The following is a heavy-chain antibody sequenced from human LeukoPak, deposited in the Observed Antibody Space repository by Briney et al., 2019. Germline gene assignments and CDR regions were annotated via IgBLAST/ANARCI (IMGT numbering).Heavy chain of an antibody. J-gene: IGHJ3*02. CDR3: ASRITRIVANVFDI. D-gene: IGHD3-22*01. CDR2: IKHDGSEK. V-gene: IGHV3-7*01. Sequence: GGSLRLPCAASGFTFSIYWMNWVRLAPGKGLEWVANIKHDGSEKHYVDSVKGRFTISRDNAKNSLYMQINSLRAEDTAVYYWASRITRIVANVFDIWGQGTMVTVSS. CDR1: GFTFSIYW.